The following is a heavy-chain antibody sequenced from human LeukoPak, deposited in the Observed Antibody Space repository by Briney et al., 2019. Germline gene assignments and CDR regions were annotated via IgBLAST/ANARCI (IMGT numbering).Heavy chain of an antibody. D-gene: IGHD6-19*01. CDR2: IYTSGST. CDR3: ASSWLVPYYFDY. V-gene: IGHV4-61*02. Sequence: PSQTLSLTCTVSGGSISSGSYYWSWIRQPAGKGLGWIGRIYTSGSTNYNPSLKSRVTISVDTSKNQFSLKLSSVTAADTAVYYCASSWLVPYYFDYWGQGTLVTVSS. J-gene: IGHJ4*02. CDR1: GGSISSGSYY.